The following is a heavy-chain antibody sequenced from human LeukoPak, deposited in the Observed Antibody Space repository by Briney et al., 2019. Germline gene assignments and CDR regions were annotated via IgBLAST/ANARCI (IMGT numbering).Heavy chain of an antibody. CDR1: NDSLSSCDHL. D-gene: IGHD6-13*01. CDR3: ARRRADYGYSSSWYVEYYFDY. Sequence: PSETLSLTCAVSNDSLSSCDHLWTWIRQPPANGLELIEYIFYRGGTSYNPSLKSRILFSVDTSKNQFSLKLSSVTAADTAVYYCARRRADYGYSSSWYVEYYFDYWGQGTLVTVSS. J-gene: IGHJ4*02. CDR2: IFYRGGT. V-gene: IGHV4-30-4*01.